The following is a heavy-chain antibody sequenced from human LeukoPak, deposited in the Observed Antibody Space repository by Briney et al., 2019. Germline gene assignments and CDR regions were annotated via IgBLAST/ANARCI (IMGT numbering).Heavy chain of an antibody. D-gene: IGHD4-17*01. V-gene: IGHV3-23*01. CDR1: GFTFSSYA. J-gene: IGHJ4*02. CDR3: ARDYADYVGYFFFDY. CDR2: ISGGGETT. Sequence: GGSLRPSCAASGFTFSSYAMSWVRQAPGKGLEWVSSISGGGETTYYADSAKGRFTISRDNSQNTLYLQMNSLRAEDTAVYYCARDYADYVGYFFFDYWGQGTLVTVSS.